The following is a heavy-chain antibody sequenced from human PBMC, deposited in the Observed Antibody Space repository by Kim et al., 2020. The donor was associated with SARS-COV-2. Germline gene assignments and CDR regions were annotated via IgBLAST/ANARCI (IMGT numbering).Heavy chain of an antibody. CDR1: GFTVTSNV. CDR3: ARSGHYGDAFDI. CDR2: IYSGGAT. V-gene: IGHV3-66*02. J-gene: IGHJ3*02. Sequence: GGSLRLSCAASGFTVTSNVMNWVRQAPGKGLEWVSLIYSGGATFYADSVKGRFTISKDNSKNTLYLEMASLRVEDTALYYCARSGHYGDAFDIWGQGTMVTVSS. D-gene: IGHD3-22*01.